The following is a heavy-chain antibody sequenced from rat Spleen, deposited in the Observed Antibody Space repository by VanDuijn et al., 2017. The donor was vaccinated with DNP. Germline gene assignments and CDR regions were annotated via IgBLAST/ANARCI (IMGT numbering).Heavy chain of an antibody. D-gene: IGHD1-11*01. CDR3: TKTGGNWVAH. CDR2: ISSDGDKI. Sequence: EVQLVESGGGLVQPGRSLKLSCAASGFTFSNYDMAWVRQAPRKGLEWVAFISSDGDKIQYRDSVKGRFTISRNNAKTSLYLQMDSLRSEDTATYYCTKTGGNWVAHWGQGTLVTVSS. J-gene: IGHJ3*01. V-gene: IGHV5-20*01. CDR1: GFTFSNYD.